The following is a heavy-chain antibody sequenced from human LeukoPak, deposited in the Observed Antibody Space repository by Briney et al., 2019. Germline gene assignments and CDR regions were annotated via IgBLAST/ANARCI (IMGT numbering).Heavy chain of an antibody. J-gene: IGHJ6*03. CDR3: ARLLFLEWPQGNYYMDV. D-gene: IGHD3-3*01. V-gene: IGHV4-4*07. Sequence: SETLSLTCTVSGGSISSYYWSWIRQPAGKGLEWIGRIYTSGSTNYNPSLKSRVTMSVDTSKNQFSLQLSSVTAADTAVYYCARLLFLEWPQGNYYMDVWGRGTTVTVSS. CDR2: IYTSGST. CDR1: GGSISSYY.